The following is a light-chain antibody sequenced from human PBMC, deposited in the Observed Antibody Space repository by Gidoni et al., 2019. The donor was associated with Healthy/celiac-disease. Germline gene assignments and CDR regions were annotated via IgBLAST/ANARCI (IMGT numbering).Light chain of an antibody. Sequence: DIVITQYPDSLAVSQGERATINRKSSQSVLYSSHNKNYLAWYQPKPGQPPKLRIYWASTRESGVPNRFSCIGSRTDFTLTINSRQAEDLAVYYWQQYYSTLYTFGQGTKLEIK. V-gene: IGKV4-1*01. J-gene: IGKJ2*01. CDR2: WAS. CDR1: QSVLYSSHNKNY. CDR3: QQYYSTLYT.